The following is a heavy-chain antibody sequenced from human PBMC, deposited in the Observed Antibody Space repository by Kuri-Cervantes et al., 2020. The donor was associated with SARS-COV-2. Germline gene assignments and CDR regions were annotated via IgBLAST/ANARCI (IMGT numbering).Heavy chain of an antibody. CDR1: GFSVSSNF. V-gene: IGHV3-66*03. Sequence: ETLSLTCAAAGFSVSSNFMSWVRQAPGKGLEWVSIIYSSGTTYYADSVKGRFTISRDNSQNTLHLQMKSLRDEDTAIYYCAKDRAGVHDFWGQGTLVTVSS. D-gene: IGHD2-21*01. CDR3: AKDRAGVHDF. CDR2: IYSSGTT. J-gene: IGHJ4*02.